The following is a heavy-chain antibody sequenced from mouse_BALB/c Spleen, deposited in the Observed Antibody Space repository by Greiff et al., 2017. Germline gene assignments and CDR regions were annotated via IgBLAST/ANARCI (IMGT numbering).Heavy chain of an antibody. V-gene: IGHV2-9*02. CDR3: ARVGTGGAY. J-gene: IGHJ3*01. CDR2: IWAGGST. CDR1: GFSLTSYG. Sequence: VMLVESGPGLVAPSQSLSITCTVSGFSLTSYGVHWVRQPPGKGLEWLGVIWAGGSTNYNSALMSRLSISKDNSKSQVFLKMNSLQTDDTAMYYCARVGTGGAYWGQGTLVTVSA. D-gene: IGHD4-1*01.